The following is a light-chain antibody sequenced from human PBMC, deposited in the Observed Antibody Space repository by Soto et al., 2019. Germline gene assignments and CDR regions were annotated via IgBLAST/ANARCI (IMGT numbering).Light chain of an antibody. J-gene: IGKJ4*01. Sequence: DIQMTQSPSTLSASVGDTVTITCRASQNINRWLAWYQQRPGKAPNLLIHTASSLEGGVPSRFSGSASGTEFTLTISSLQPDDFAAYFCLQYNVYPLTFGGGTKGES. CDR3: LQYNVYPLT. CDR1: QNINRW. CDR2: TAS. V-gene: IGKV1-5*03.